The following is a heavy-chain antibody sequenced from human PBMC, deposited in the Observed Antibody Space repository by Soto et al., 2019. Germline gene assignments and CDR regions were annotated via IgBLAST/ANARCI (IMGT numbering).Heavy chain of an antibody. V-gene: IGHV3-74*01. J-gene: IGHJ3*01. CDR3: ACARSLKCYFDL. CDR1: GFTFSSYW. D-gene: IGHD3-10*01. CDR2: INSDGSST. Sequence: EVQLVESGGGLVQPGGSLRLSCAASGFTFSSYWMHWVRQAPGQGLVWVSRINSDGSSTNYADSVKGRFTISRDNAKNKMSVDMNSMRAKDKAVAYCACARSLKCYFDLWGQGTMVTVSS.